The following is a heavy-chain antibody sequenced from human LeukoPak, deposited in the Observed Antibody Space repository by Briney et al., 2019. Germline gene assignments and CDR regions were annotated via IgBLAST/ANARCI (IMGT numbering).Heavy chain of an antibody. CDR2: ISGSGGST. V-gene: IGHV3-23*01. CDR1: GFTFSSYA. J-gene: IGHJ4*02. D-gene: IGHD3-3*02. Sequence: PGGSLRLSCAASGFTFSSYAMSWVRQAPGKGLEWVSAISGSGGSTYYADSVKGRFTISRDNSKNTLYLQMNSLRAEDTAVYYCAKVGGIFGVVMGYFDYWGQGTLVTVSS. CDR3: AKVGGIFGVVMGYFDY.